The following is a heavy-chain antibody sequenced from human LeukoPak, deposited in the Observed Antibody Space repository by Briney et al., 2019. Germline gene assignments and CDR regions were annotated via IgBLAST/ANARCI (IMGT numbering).Heavy chain of an antibody. CDR1: GGTFISYA. J-gene: IGHJ4*02. CDR2: IIPIFGTA. Sequence: SVKVSCKASGGTFISYAISWVRQAPGQGLEWMGRIIPIFGTANYAQEFQGRVTITTDESTSTAYMELSSLRSEDTAVYYCARVRGSMVRGVIMFGVGDAWGQGTLVTVSS. D-gene: IGHD3-10*01. V-gene: IGHV1-69*05. CDR3: ARVRGSMVRGVIMFGVGDA.